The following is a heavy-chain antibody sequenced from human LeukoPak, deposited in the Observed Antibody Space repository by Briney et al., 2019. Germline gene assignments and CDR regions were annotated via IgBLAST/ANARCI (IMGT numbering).Heavy chain of an antibody. J-gene: IGHJ3*02. D-gene: IGHD3-16*01. Sequence: GASVKVSCKASGYTFTSYGFSWVRQAPGQGLEWMGWISPYNGDTNYAQKLQGRVTMTTDTSTSTAYMELRSLRSDDTAVYFCATWGLHFDIWGQGTMVIVAS. V-gene: IGHV1-18*01. CDR2: ISPYNGDT. CDR1: GYTFTSYG. CDR3: ATWGLHFDI.